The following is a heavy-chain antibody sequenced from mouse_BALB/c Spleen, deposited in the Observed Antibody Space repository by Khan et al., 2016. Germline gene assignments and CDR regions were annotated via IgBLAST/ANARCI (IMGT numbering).Heavy chain of an antibody. Sequence: EVQLQESGPGLVKPSQSLSLTCSVTGYSITSGYYWNWIRQFPGNKLEWMGYISYDGSNNYNPSLKNRISITRDTSKNQFFLKLNSVTTEDTATYYCARTLYDYDQRAAWFAYGGQGTLVTVSA. J-gene: IGHJ3*01. V-gene: IGHV3-6*02. CDR1: GYSITSGYY. CDR3: ARTLYDYDQRAAWFAY. CDR2: ISYDGSN. D-gene: IGHD2-4*01.